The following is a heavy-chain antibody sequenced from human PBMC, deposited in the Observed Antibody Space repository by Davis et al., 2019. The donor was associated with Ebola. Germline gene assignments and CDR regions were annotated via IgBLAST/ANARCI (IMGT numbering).Heavy chain of an antibody. Sequence: MPSETLSLTCTVSGGSISSGDYYWSWIRQPPGKGLEWIGYIYYSGSTYYNPSLKSRVIISRDTSKNQFSLKLSSVTAADTAVYYCAREAGGGAFDIWGQGTMITVSS. D-gene: IGHD3-16*01. J-gene: IGHJ3*02. CDR1: GGSISSGDYY. V-gene: IGHV4-30-4*01. CDR2: IYYSGST. CDR3: AREAGGGAFDI.